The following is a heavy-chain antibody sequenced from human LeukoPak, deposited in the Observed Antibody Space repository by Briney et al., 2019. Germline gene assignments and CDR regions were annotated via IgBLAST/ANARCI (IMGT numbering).Heavy chain of an antibody. CDR2: IYHSGST. Sequence: SETLSLTCAVSGYSIGSGYYWGWIRQPPGKGLEWIGGIYHSGSTYYNPSLKSRVTISVDTSRNQFSLKLTSVTAADTAVYYCARRNNGYDYLDYWGQGTLVTVPS. J-gene: IGHJ4*02. CDR1: GYSIGSGYY. V-gene: IGHV4-38-2*01. CDR3: ARRNNGYDYLDY. D-gene: IGHD5-12*01.